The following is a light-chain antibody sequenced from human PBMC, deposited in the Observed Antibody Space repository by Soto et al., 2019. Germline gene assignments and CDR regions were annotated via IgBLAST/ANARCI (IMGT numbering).Light chain of an antibody. V-gene: IGKV1-9*01. CDR2: GAS. CDR3: QHLNSNTGT. J-gene: IGKJ3*01. CDR1: QGIRSF. Sequence: IQLTQSPSSLSASVGDRVTITCRASQGIRSFLAWYQQKPGKDPKLLIYGASTLQSGVPSRFSGSGSGTDFTLTISRLQTEDFATYYCQHLNSNTGTFGPGTKVDIK.